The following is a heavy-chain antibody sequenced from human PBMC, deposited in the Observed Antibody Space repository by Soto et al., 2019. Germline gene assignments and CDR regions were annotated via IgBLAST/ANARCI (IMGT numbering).Heavy chain of an antibody. J-gene: IGHJ6*02. Sequence: SETLSLTCAVSGGSISSSNWWSWVRQPPGKGLEWIGEIYHSGSTNYNPSLKSRVTISVGTSKNQFSLKLSSVTAADTAVYYCARDTNDFWSGYKNYGMDVWGQGTTVTVSS. D-gene: IGHD3-3*01. CDR1: GGSISSSNW. CDR2: IYHSGST. V-gene: IGHV4-4*02. CDR3: ARDTNDFWSGYKNYGMDV.